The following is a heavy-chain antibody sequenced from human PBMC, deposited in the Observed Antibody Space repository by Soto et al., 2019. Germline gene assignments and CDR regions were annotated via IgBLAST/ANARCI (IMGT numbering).Heavy chain of an antibody. Sequence: SETLSLTCAVSGGSISSSNWWSWVRQPPGKGLEWIGEIYHSGSTNYNPSLKSRVTISVDKSKNQFSLKLSSVTAADTAVYYCARRRGLQKNYYFDYWGQGTLVTVSS. CDR3: ARRRGLQKNYYFDY. D-gene: IGHD4-4*01. CDR1: GGSISSSNW. J-gene: IGHJ4*02. V-gene: IGHV4-4*02. CDR2: IYHSGST.